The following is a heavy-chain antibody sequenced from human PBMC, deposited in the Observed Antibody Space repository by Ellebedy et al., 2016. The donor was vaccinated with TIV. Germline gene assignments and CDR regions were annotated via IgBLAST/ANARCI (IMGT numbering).Heavy chain of an antibody. CDR3: ARYFGGYTYGLAAGES. CDR2: NNAGNGNT. J-gene: IGHJ3*01. D-gene: IGHD5-18*01. CDR1: GYTFTRYA. V-gene: IGHV1-3*01. Sequence: AASVKVSCKASGYTFTRYAMPWVRQAPGQRLEWMGGNNAGNGNTKYSQNFQGRVTIIWDTSASTAYMELSSMRSEDTAVDYCARYFGGYTYGLAAGESWGQGTMVTVSS.